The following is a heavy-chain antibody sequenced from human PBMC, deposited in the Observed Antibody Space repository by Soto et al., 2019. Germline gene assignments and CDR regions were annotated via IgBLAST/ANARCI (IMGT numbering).Heavy chain of an antibody. D-gene: IGHD3-10*01. J-gene: IGHJ6*03. V-gene: IGHV3-33*01. Sequence: QVQLVESGGGVVQPGRSLRLSCAASGFTFSSYGMQWVRQAPGKGLEWVAVIWYDGSNKYYADSVKGRFTISRDNSKNTLYLQMNSLRAEDTAVYYCARDRGAGSSYMDVWGKGTTVTVSS. CDR2: IWYDGSNK. CDR3: ARDRGAGSSYMDV. CDR1: GFTFSSYG.